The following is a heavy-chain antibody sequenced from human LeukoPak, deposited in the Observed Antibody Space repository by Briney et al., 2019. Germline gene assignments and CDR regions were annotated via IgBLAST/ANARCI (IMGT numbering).Heavy chain of an antibody. CDR1: GFTFSDYY. J-gene: IGHJ3*02. Sequence: GGSLRLSCAASGFTFSDYYMSWIRQAPGEGLEWVSYISSSGSTIYYADSVKGQFTISRDNAKNSLYLQMNSLRAEDTAVYYCATHIAADAFDIWGQGQWSPSLQ. CDR3: ATHIAADAFDI. V-gene: IGHV3-11*01. D-gene: IGHD6-25*01. CDR2: ISSSGSTI.